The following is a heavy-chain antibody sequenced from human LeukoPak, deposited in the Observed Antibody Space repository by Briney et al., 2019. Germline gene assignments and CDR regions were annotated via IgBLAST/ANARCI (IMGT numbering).Heavy chain of an antibody. J-gene: IGHJ3*02. CDR1: GGSISSGSYY. CDR3: ARVRYGITIFGVADAFDI. Sequence: SQTLSLTCTVSGGSISSGSYYWSWIRQPAGKGLEWIGRIYTSGSTNYNPSLKSRVTISVDTSKNQFSLKLSSVTAADTAVYYCARVRYGITIFGVADAFDIWGQGTMVTVSS. D-gene: IGHD3-3*01. CDR2: IYTSGST. V-gene: IGHV4-61*02.